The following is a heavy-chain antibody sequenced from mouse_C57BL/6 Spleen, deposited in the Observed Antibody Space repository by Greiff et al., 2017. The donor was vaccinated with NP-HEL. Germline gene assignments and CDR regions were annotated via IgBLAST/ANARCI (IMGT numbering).Heavy chain of an antibody. Sequence: EVQLQQSGPELVKPGASVKISCKASGYTFTDYYMNWVKQSHGKSLEWIGDINPNNGGTSYIQKFKGKATLTVDKSSSTAYMELRSLTSEDSAVYYGERSWDSAGNRFAYWGQGTLVTVSA. D-gene: IGHD3-2*02. V-gene: IGHV1-26*01. CDR2: INPNNGGT. CDR3: ERSWDSAGNRFAY. J-gene: IGHJ3*01. CDR1: GYTFTDYY.